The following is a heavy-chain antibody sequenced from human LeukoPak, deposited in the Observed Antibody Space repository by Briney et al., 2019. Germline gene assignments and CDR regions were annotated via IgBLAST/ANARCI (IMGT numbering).Heavy chain of an antibody. CDR3: ARDYYGSGSHPSPNWFDP. Sequence: GGSLRLSCAASGFTFSSYSMNWVRQAPGKGLEWASSISSSSYIYYADSVKGRFTISRDNAKNSLYLQMNSLRAEDTAVYYCARDYYGSGSHPSPNWFDPWGQGTLVTVSS. CDR2: ISSSSYI. V-gene: IGHV3-21*01. D-gene: IGHD3-10*01. CDR1: GFTFSSYS. J-gene: IGHJ5*02.